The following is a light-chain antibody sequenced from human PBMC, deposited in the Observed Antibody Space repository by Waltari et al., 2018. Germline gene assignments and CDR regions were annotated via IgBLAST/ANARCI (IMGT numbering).Light chain of an antibody. J-gene: IGKJ1*01. CDR2: KAS. V-gene: IGKV1-5*03. CDR3: QQFESYPWT. Sequence: DIQMTQSPSTLSASVGDRVTITCRASQTIGNYLAWYQQKPGRAPKPLMYKASSLEGGVPSRFTGSGSGTEFTLTISSLQPDDFATYYCQQFESYPWTFGQGTKVEIK. CDR1: QTIGNY.